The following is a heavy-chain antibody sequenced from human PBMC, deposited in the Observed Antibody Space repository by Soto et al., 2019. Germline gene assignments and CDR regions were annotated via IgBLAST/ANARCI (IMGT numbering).Heavy chain of an antibody. V-gene: IGHV4-39*07. J-gene: IGHJ6*02. CDR1: GGSISSSSSY. Sequence: SETLSLTCTVSGGSISSSSSYWGWIRQPPGKGLEWIGSIYYSGSTYYSPSLKSRVTLSVDTSKNQFSLKLTSVTAADTAVYYCATAHDSKNYYYYGMDVWGPGTTVTVSS. D-gene: IGHD2-15*01. CDR3: ATAHDSKNYYYYGMDV. CDR2: IYYSGST.